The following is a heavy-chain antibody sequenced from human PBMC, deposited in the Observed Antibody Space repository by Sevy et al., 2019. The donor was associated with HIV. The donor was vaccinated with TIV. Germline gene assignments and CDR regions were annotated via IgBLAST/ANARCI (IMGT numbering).Heavy chain of an antibody. J-gene: IGHJ6*02. CDR2: ISSSGSTI. V-gene: IGHV3-48*03. Sequence: RGSLRLSCAASVFTFSSYEMNWVRQAPGKGLEWVSYISSSGSTIYYADSVKGRFTISRDNAKNSLYLQMNSLRAEDTAVYYCARAKDTAMVYHYYGMDVWGQGTTVTVSS. CDR1: VFTFSSYE. D-gene: IGHD5-18*01. CDR3: ARAKDTAMVYHYYGMDV.